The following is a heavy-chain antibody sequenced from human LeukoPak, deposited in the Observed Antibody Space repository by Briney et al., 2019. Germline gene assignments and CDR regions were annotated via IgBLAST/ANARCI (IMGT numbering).Heavy chain of an antibody. D-gene: IGHD1-1*01. CDR3: ARDAGLESYYYYYYGMDV. Sequence: GGSLRLSCAASGFTISSYAMHWVRQAPGKGLEWVAVISYDGSNKYYADSVKGRFTISRDNSKNTLYLQMNSLRAEDTAVYYCARDAGLESYYYYYYGMDVWGKGTTVTVSS. J-gene: IGHJ6*04. CDR2: ISYDGSNK. V-gene: IGHV3-30*04. CDR1: GFTISSYA.